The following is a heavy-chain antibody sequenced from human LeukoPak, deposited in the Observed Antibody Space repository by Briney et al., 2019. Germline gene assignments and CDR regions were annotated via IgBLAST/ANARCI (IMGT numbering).Heavy chain of an antibody. CDR1: GYSISIGYY. CDR3: AIDGFGAFDI. CDR2: IYHSGST. D-gene: IGHD2-2*03. J-gene: IGHJ3*02. V-gene: IGHV4-38-2*02. Sequence: SETLSLSXTVSGYSISIGYYWGWIRQPPGRGLEWIGSIYHSGSTYYNPSLKSRVTISVDTSKNQFSLKLSSVTAAGTAVYYCAIDGFGAFDIWGQGTMVTVSS.